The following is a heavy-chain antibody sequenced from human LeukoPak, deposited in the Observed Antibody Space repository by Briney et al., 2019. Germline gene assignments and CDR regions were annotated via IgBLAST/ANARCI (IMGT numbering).Heavy chain of an antibody. Sequence: GRSLRLSCAASGLTFSSYGMHWVRQAPGKGLEWVASIRHDGINKDYADSVKGRFTISRDNSKNTLYLQMNSLRAEDTAVFYCAKEKGGSSGYFDIWGQGTMVTVSS. J-gene: IGHJ3*02. CDR3: AKEKGGSSGYFDI. D-gene: IGHD3-22*01. V-gene: IGHV3-30*02. CDR1: GLTFSSYG. CDR2: IRHDGINK.